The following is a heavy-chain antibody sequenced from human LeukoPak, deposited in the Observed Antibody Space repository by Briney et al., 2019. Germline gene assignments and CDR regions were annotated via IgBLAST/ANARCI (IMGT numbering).Heavy chain of an antibody. CDR2: IKQDGSEK. CDR1: GFTFSSYW. CDR3: ARDPARVGYDFWSGYPY. V-gene: IGHV3-7*01. Sequence: GGSLRLSCAASGFTFSSYWMSWVRQAPGKGLEWVANIKQDGSEKYYVDSVKGRFTISRDNAKNSLYLQMNSLRAEDTAVYYCARDPARVGYDFWSGYPYWGQGTLVTVSS. J-gene: IGHJ4*02. D-gene: IGHD3-3*01.